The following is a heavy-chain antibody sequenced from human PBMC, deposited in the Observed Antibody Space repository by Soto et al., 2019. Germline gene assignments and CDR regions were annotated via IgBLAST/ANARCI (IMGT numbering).Heavy chain of an antibody. CDR2: IYYTGST. Sequence: SETLSLTCTVSGGSISSYYWSWIRQPPGKGLEWIGYIYYTGSTNYNPSLKSRVTISVDTSKNQFSLNLSSVTAADTAVYYCARDYGDCFDFWGQGTLVTVPS. V-gene: IGHV4-59*01. D-gene: IGHD4-17*01. CDR1: GGSISSYY. CDR3: ARDYGDCFDF. J-gene: IGHJ4*02.